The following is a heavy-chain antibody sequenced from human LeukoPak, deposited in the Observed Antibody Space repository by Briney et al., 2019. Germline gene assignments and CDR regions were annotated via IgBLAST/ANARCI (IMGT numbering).Heavy chain of an antibody. CDR1: RYTFTDYY. J-gene: IGHJ3*01. CDR2: INPKSGET. V-gene: IGHV1-2*02. D-gene: IGHD7-27*01. Sequence: ASVKVSCKASRYTFTDYYMHWVRQAPGQGLEWMGWINPKSGETRYEQNFQGRVTMTRDTSITTAHMELSRLRSDDTAVYYCAREAGDNTYNVWGQGTMVTISS. CDR3: AREAGDNTYNV.